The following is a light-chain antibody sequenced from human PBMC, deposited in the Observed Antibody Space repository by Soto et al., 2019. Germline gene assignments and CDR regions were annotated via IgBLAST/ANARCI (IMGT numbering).Light chain of an antibody. V-gene: IGKV1-27*01. Sequence: DIQMTQSPSSLSASFGDRVTITCRASQGIGVYLAWFQQKPGNAPKLLIYAASTLQSRVPSRFSGSGSGTDFTLTISGLQPEDVATYYCQKYNSAPLTFGGGTKVEIK. CDR3: QKYNSAPLT. CDR1: QGIGVY. CDR2: AAS. J-gene: IGKJ4*01.